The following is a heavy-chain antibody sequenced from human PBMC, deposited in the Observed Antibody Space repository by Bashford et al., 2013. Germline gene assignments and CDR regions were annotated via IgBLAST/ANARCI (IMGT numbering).Heavy chain of an antibody. Sequence: WVRQMPGKGLEWMGVISPVDSEVRYSPSFQGQVTISVDKSISTVSLQWSSLKASDTAVYYCATEKKEEKWLVALDYWGQGTLVTVSS. V-gene: IGHV5-51*01. CDR3: ATEKKEEKWLVALDY. J-gene: IGHJ4*02. D-gene: IGHD6-19*01. CDR2: ISPVDSEV.